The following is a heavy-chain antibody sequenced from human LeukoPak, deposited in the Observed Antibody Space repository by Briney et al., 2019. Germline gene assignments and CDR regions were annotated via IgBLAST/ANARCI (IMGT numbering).Heavy chain of an antibody. V-gene: IGHV4-39*01. D-gene: IGHD3-3*01. J-gene: IGHJ4*02. CDR2: IYDSGST. CDR3: ARRHYDLDY. CDR1: GGSIRSSYYY. Sequence: NPSETLSLTCTVSGGSIRSSYYYWGWIRQPPGKGLEWIGSIYDSGSTYYNPSLKSRVTISVDTSKNQFSLKLNSVTAADTAVYYCARRHYDLDYWGQRTLVTVSS.